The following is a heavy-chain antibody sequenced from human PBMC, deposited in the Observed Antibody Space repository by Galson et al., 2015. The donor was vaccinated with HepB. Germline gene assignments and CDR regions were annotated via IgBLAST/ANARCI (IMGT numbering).Heavy chain of an antibody. D-gene: IGHD5/OR15-5a*01. CDR1: GSSFTSYW. V-gene: IGHV5-10-1*01. CDR3: ARDLPPSVPIMCFVY. Sequence: QSGAEVTKPGESLRISCTGSGSSFTSYWISWVRQMPGKGLEWMGRIDPSHSYTNYRPSFQGNVTISADKSISTGYLQWSSLKASDTAMYYCARDLPPSVPIMCFVYWVQGTLVTVSS. CDR2: IDPSHSYT. J-gene: IGHJ4*02.